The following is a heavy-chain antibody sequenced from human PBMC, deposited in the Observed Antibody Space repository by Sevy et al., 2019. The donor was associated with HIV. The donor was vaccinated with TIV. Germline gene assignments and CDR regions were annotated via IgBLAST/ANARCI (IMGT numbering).Heavy chain of an antibody. CDR1: GFTFSGYA. CDR2: MTGNGGST. J-gene: IGHJ4*02. V-gene: IGHV3-23*01. CDR3: AKWSHRYSSSWYGFDY. Sequence: GGALRLSCAAAGFTFSGYAMSWVRQGPGKGLEWISGMTGNGGSTYYADSVKGRFTSSRDNSKNTRYLQMNSLRAEDTAVYYCAKWSHRYSSSWYGFDYWGQGPLVTVSS. D-gene: IGHD6-13*01.